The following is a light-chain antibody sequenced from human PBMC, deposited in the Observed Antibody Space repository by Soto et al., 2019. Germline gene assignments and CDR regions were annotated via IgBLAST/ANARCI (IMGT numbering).Light chain of an antibody. CDR2: GAS. V-gene: IGKV3D-15*01. CDR3: QQYESSPRT. CDR1: QSVSID. Sequence: IVMTQSPATLSVSPGERAALSCRASQSVSIDLAWWQQKAGQAPRLLISGASPRATGIPDRFSASGSGTDFTLTISRLEPEDFAVYYCQQYESSPRTFGQGTKVDIK. J-gene: IGKJ1*01.